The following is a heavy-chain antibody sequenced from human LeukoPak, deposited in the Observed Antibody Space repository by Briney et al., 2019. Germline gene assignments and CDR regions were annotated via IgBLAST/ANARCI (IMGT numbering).Heavy chain of an antibody. Sequence: GGSLRLSCAASGFSFSGSTMRGVRQAAEGGLEWVVLIRGKANSYSTAYAASVTGRFTISRDDSKNTAYLQMHSLKSEDTAVYYCTRRHVYLYGSGKVVSAVWGQGTMVTVSS. J-gene: IGHJ3*01. CDR3: TRRHVYLYGSGKVVSAV. D-gene: IGHD3-10*01. CDR2: IRGKANSYST. V-gene: IGHV3-73*01. CDR1: GFSFSGST.